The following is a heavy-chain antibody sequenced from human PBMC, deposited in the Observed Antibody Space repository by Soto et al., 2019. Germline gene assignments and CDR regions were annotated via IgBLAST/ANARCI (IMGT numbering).Heavy chain of an antibody. CDR2: IYYSGST. J-gene: IGHJ5*02. Sequence: SETLSLTCPVSGGSIRSYYWSWIRQPPGKGLEWIGYIYYSGSTNYNPSLKSRVTISVDTSKNQFSLKLSSVTAADTAVYYCARDYCSGGSCYSNWFDPWGQGTLVTVSS. V-gene: IGHV4-59*01. CDR3: ARDYCSGGSCYSNWFDP. D-gene: IGHD2-15*01. CDR1: GGSIRSYY.